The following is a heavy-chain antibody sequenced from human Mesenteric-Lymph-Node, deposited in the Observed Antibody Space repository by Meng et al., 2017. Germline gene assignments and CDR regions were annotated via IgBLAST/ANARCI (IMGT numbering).Heavy chain of an antibody. J-gene: IGHJ4*02. V-gene: IGHV4-28*01. CDR2: IYYSGST. Sequence: QVPLQESGPRLVKPSDTLSLTCAVSGYSISSTNWWGWIRQPPGKGLEWIGYIYYSGSTSYNPSLKSRVTMSVDTSKNQFSLNLNSVTAVDTAAYYCARNVPGTSAYYDWGQGTLVTVSS. CDR1: GYSISSTNW. CDR3: ARNVPGTSAYYD. D-gene: IGHD3-22*01.